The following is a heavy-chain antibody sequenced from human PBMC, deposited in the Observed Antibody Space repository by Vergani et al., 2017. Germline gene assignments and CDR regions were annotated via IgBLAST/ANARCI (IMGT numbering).Heavy chain of an antibody. CDR1: GYSFTSYW. CDR2: IYPGDSDT. J-gene: IGHJ4*02. V-gene: IGHV5-51*01. D-gene: IGHD6-19*01. CDR3: ARSSGWTTPYFDY. Sequence: EVQLVLSGAEVKTPGESLKISCKGSGYSFTSYWIGWARQMPGKGLEWMGFIYPGDSDTRYSPSFQGQVTISADKSILTAYLQWSSLKASDTAMYYCARSSGWTTPYFDYWGQGTLVTVSS.